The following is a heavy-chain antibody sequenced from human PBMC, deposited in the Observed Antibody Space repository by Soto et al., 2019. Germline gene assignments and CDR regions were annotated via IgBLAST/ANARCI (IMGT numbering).Heavy chain of an antibody. CDR1: GGSISSGGYY. CDR2: IYYSGST. J-gene: IGHJ6*02. Sequence: SETLSLTCTVSGGSISSGGYYWSWIRQHPGKGMEWIGYIYYSGSTYYNPSLKSRVTISVDTSKNQFSLKLSSVTAADTAVYYCARGTDYYGSGSYFGDYGMDVWGQGTTVTVSS. V-gene: IGHV4-31*03. CDR3: ARGTDYYGSGSYFGDYGMDV. D-gene: IGHD3-10*01.